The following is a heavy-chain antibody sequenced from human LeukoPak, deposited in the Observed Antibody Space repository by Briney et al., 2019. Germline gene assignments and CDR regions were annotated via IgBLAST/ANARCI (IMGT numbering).Heavy chain of an antibody. J-gene: IGHJ4*02. CDR1: GFTFSSYS. CDR3: ARDRGSGSYTKLDY. CDR2: ISSSSSYI. D-gene: IGHD3-10*01. V-gene: IGHV3-21*01. Sequence: GGSLRLSCAASGFTFSSYSMNWVRQAPGKGREWGSSISSSSSYIYYADSVRGRFTISRDNAKNSLYLQMNSLRAEDTAVYYCARDRGSGSYTKLDYWGQGTLVTVSS.